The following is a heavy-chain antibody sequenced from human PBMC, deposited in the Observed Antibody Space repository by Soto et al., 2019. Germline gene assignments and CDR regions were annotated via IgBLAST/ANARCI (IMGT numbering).Heavy chain of an antibody. V-gene: IGHV3-11*05. CDR3: ARDLHPTYCGGDCYGPGMYNWFDP. CDR1: GFNFSDYY. J-gene: IGHJ5*02. Sequence: GGSLRLSSAAAGFNFSDYYMSWIRQAPGKGLEWVSYISSSSSYTNYADSVKGRFTISRDNAKNSLYLQMNSLRAEDTAVYYCARDLHPTYCGGDCYGPGMYNWFDPWGQGTLVTVSS. CDR2: ISSSSSYT. D-gene: IGHD2-21*02.